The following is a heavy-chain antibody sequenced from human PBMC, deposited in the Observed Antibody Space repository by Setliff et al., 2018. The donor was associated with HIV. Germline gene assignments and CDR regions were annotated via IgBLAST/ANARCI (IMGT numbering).Heavy chain of an antibody. CDR2: VTHRGTT. CDR1: GGSFSGFY. D-gene: IGHD6-19*01. V-gene: IGHV4-34*01. J-gene: IGHJ4*02. CDR3: ARGRKKTLAVSGTRYFDF. Sequence: LSLTCAVYGGSFSGFYWTFIRQSPGKGLEWIGEVTHRGTTTYDPSLKSRITISVDTSKNQFSLKLTSVTAADMGVYYCARGRKKTLAVSGTRYFDFWGQGTLVTVSS.